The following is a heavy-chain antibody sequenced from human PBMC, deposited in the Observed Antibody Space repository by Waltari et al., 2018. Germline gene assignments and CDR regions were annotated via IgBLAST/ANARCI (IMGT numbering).Heavy chain of an antibody. D-gene: IGHD5-12*01. Sequence: QVQLVQSGAEVKKPGASVKVSCKASGYTFTGYYMHWVRQAPGQGLEWMGWINPNRGGTNYAQKFKGRVTMTRDTSISTAYMELSRLRSDDTAVYYCAREGGYVGNWFDPWGQGTLVTVSS. CDR3: AREGGYVGNWFDP. CDR1: GYTFTGYY. V-gene: IGHV1-2*02. CDR2: INPNRGGT. J-gene: IGHJ5*02.